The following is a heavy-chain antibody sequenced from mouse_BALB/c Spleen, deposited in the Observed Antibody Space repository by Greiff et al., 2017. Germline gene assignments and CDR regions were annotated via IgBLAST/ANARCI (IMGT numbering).Heavy chain of an antibody. J-gene: IGHJ2*01. CDR1: GFTFSSYA. V-gene: IGHV5-6-5*01. Sequence: EVKLVESGGGLVKPGGSLKLSCAASGFTFSSYAMSWVRQTPEKRLEWVASISSGGSTYYPDSVKGRFTISRDNARNILYLQMSSLRSEDTAMYYCARDLLRGDYFDYWGQGTTLTVSS. CDR2: ISSGGST. D-gene: IGHD1-1*01. CDR3: ARDLLRGDYFDY.